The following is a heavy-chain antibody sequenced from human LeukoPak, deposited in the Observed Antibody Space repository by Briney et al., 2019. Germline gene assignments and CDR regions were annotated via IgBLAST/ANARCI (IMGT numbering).Heavy chain of an antibody. CDR1: GGSISSSPYY. CDR3: ARLGRFGFTMIVVAPLFDY. V-gene: IGHV4-39*01. D-gene: IGHD3-22*01. Sequence: SETLSLTCIVSGGSISSSPYYWGWIRQPPGKGLEWIGSIYYTGSTYYNPSLKSRVIISVDTSNNQFSLKLSSVTAADTAVYYCARLGRFGFTMIVVAPLFDYWGQGTLVTVSS. CDR2: IYYTGST. J-gene: IGHJ4*02.